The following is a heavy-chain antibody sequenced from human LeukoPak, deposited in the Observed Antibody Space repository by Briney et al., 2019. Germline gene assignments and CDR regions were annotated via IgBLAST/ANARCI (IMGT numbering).Heavy chain of an antibody. V-gene: IGHV5-51*01. J-gene: IGHJ6*02. CDR1: GNSFTNYW. CDR2: IYPGDSDT. CDR3: ARQSRDTNNWSSFYTAMDV. D-gene: IGHD1-1*01. Sequence: PGESLKISCNGSGNSFTNYWIGWVRQMPGKGLEWMGIIYPGDSDTRYSPSFQGQVTISADKSISTAYLQWSSLKASDTAMYYCARQSRDTNNWSSFYTAMDVWGQGTTVTVSS.